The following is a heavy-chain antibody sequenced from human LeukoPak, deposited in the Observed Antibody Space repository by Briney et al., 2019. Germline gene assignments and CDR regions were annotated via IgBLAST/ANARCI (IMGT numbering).Heavy chain of an antibody. V-gene: IGHV3-23*01. CDR1: GFTFSSYA. J-gene: IGHJ4*02. CDR3: AIVQLSDYSNYVDY. D-gene: IGHD4-11*01. CDR2: ISGSGGST. Sequence: PGGSLRLSCAASGFTFSSYAMSWVRQAPGKGLEWVSAISGSGGSTYYADSVKGRFTISRDNSKNTLYLQMNSLRAEDTAVYYCAIVQLSDYSNYVDYWGQGTLATVSS.